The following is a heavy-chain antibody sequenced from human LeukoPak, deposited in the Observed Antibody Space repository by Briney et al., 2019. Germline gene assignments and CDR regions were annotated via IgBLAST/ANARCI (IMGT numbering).Heavy chain of an antibody. CDR2: IYDGRTI. CDR3: ARDHRSTYYYYYGMDV. D-gene: IGHD6-13*01. V-gene: IGHV4-39*02. Sequence: SETLSLTCTVSGGSISSGSHHWGWFRQSPGKGLEWIGSIYDGRTIYYNPSLNSRVTISAVTSKSQFSLQLNSVTAADTAVYYCARDHRSTYYYYYGMDVWGQGTTVTVSS. J-gene: IGHJ6*02. CDR1: GGSISSGSHH.